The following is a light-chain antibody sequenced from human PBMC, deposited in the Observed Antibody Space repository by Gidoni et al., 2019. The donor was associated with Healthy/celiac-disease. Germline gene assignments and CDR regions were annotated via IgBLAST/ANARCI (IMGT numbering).Light chain of an antibody. CDR2: DAS. CDR1: QGISSA. V-gene: IGKV1-13*02. CDR3: QQFNSKPPWT. Sequence: AIQLTQSPSSLSASVGDRVTITCRASQGISSALAWYQQKPGKAPKLLIYDASSLESGVPSRFSGSGSGTDFTLTISSLQPEDFATYYCQQFNSKPPWTFGQGTKVEIK. J-gene: IGKJ1*01.